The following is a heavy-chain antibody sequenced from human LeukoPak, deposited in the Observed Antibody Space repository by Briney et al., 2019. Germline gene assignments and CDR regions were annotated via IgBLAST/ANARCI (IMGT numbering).Heavy chain of an antibody. CDR3: ARQGPPELWFGDPDY. J-gene: IGHJ4*02. Sequence: SETLSLTCTVSGGSISSSSYYWGWIRQSPGKGLEWIGSIYYSGSTYYNPSLKSRVTISVDTSKNQFSLKLSSVTAADTAVYYCARQGPPELWFGDPDYWGQGTLVTVSS. D-gene: IGHD3-10*01. CDR2: IYYSGST. V-gene: IGHV4-39*01. CDR1: GGSISSSSYY.